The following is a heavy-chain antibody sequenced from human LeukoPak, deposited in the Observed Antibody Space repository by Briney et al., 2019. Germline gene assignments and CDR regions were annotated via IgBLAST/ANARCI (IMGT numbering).Heavy chain of an antibody. D-gene: IGHD3-22*01. CDR3: TTDDISVDY. J-gene: IGHJ4*02. Sequence: QSGGSLRLSCAASRFTVSDNYMDWVRQAPGKGLEWVARTRNKVNGYTTEYAASVKGRFTILRDDSKNSLYLQMNSLKTEDTAVYYCTTDDISVDYWGQGTLVTVSS. CDR1: RFTVSDNY. V-gene: IGHV3-72*01. CDR2: TRNKVNGYTT.